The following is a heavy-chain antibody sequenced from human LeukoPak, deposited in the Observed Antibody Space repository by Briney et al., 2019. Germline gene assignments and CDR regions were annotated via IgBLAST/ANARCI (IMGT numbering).Heavy chain of an antibody. D-gene: IGHD3-3*01. CDR3: ARDLRYYDFWSGTCFDY. CDR1: GSTFSSYS. J-gene: IGHJ4*02. CDR2: ISSSSSYI. Sequence: GGSLRLSCAASGSTFSSYSMNWVRQAPGKGLEWVSSISSSSSYIYYADSVKGRFTISRDNAKNSLYLQMNSLRAEDTAVYYCARDLRYYDFWSGTCFDYWGQGTLVTVSS. V-gene: IGHV3-21*01.